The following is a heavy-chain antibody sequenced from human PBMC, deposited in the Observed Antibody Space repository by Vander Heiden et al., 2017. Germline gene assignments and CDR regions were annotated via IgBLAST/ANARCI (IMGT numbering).Heavy chain of an antibody. Sequence: QVQLQGSGPGLVKPSETLSPTCTVSGGSISSFYCNWIRQPSREGLEWIGHIDTIGSTNYNPSLKSRVTMSVDTSKKQFSLKLSSVTAADTAVYYRARNRVGYSYALGAFDIWGQGTMVNVSS. CDR2: IDTIGST. CDR1: GGSISSFY. CDR3: ARNRVGYSYALGAFDI. D-gene: IGHD3-16*01. V-gene: IGHV4-4*07. J-gene: IGHJ3*02.